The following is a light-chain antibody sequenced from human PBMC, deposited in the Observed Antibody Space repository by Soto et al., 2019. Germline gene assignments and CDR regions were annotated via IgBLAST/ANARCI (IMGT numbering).Light chain of an antibody. CDR1: SSNIGAGYD. J-gene: IGLJ3*02. Sequence: SVLTQPPSVSGAPGQRVTISCTGSSSNIGAGYDVHWYQQLPGTAPKLLIYGNSNRPSGVPDRFSDSKSGTSASLAITGLQAEDEADYYCSSYTSSSTPGVFGGGTKLTVL. CDR2: GNS. CDR3: SSYTSSSTPGV. V-gene: IGLV1-40*01.